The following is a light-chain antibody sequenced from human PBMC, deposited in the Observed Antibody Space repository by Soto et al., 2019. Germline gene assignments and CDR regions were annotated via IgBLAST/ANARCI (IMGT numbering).Light chain of an antibody. V-gene: IGKV1-5*03. CDR3: QQYNSYPWT. J-gene: IGKJ1*01. CDR2: KAS. Sequence: DIQMTQSPSTLSASVGDRVTIAFRASQSISSWLAWYQQKPGKAPKLLIYKASSLESGVRPRFRGSGSGREFTLTISSLAPDDFATYYCQQYNSYPWTFGQGTKVDIK. CDR1: QSISSW.